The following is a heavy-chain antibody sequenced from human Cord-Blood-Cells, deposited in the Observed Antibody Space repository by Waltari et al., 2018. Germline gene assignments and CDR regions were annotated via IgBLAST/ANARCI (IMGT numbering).Heavy chain of an antibody. Sequence: QVQLVQSGAEVKKPGASVKVSCKASGYPFTSYDINWVRQATGQGLEWMGWMNPNSGNTGYAQKFQGRVTMTRNTAISTAYMELSSLRSEDTAVYYCARAALRFLEWLPNWFDPWGQGTLVTVSS. V-gene: IGHV1-8*01. CDR2: MNPNSGNT. D-gene: IGHD3-3*01. CDR3: ARAALRFLEWLPNWFDP. CDR1: GYPFTSYD. J-gene: IGHJ5*02.